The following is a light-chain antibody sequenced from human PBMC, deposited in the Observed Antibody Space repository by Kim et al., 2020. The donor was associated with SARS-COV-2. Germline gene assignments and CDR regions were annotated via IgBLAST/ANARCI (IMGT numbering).Light chain of an antibody. CDR1: QSFSSSY. CDR3: QQYGSSPPWT. V-gene: IGKV3-20*01. J-gene: IGKJ1*01. CDR2: GAS. Sequence: PGERATLSCRAIQSFSSSYLAWYQQKPGQAPRLLIYGASSRATGIPDRFSGSGSGTDFTLTISRLEPEDFAVYYCQQYGSSPPWTFGQGTKVVIK.